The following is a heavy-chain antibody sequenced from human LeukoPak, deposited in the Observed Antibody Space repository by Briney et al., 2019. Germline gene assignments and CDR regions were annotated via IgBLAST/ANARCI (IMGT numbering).Heavy chain of an antibody. CDR3: APRGDIEHSYGYGKWFDP. CDR2: INHSGST. V-gene: IGHV4-34*01. D-gene: IGHD5-18*01. CDR1: GGSFSGYY. J-gene: IGHJ5*02. Sequence: SETLSLTCAVYGGSFSGYYWSWIRQPPGKGLEWIGEINHSGSTNYNASLKSRVTVSVDSSKNQFSLRLSSVTAADTAVYYCAPRGDIEHSYGYGKWFDPWGQGTQVTVSS.